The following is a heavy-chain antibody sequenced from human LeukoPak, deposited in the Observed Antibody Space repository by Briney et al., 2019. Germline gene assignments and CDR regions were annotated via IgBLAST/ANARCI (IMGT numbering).Heavy chain of an antibody. CDR1: AGSISGYY. Sequence: SETLSLTCTVSAGSISGYYWSWIRQPPGKGLEWIGYIFYNGNTNYNPSLKSRVIISLDTSKNQFSLKLSSVTASDTAAYYCARHMDYDFWSGYSSPHAFDIWGQGTMVTVSS. V-gene: IGHV4-59*08. CDR3: ARHMDYDFWSGYSSPHAFDI. D-gene: IGHD3-3*01. J-gene: IGHJ3*02. CDR2: IFYNGNT.